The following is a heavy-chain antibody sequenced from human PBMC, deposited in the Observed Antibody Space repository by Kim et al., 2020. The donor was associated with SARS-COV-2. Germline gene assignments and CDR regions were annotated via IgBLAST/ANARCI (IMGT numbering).Heavy chain of an antibody. V-gene: IGHV3-33*01. Sequence: LSLTCAASGFTFSRYGMHWVRQAPGKGLEWVAVIWYDGSNKYYGDSVKGRFTISRDNSRNSLYLQMNGLRAEDTAVYSSGRYMDIWGQGTLVTVSS. J-gene: IGHJ4*02. CDR1: GFTFSRYG. CDR2: IWYDGSNK. CDR3: GRYMDI. D-gene: IGHD2-2*03.